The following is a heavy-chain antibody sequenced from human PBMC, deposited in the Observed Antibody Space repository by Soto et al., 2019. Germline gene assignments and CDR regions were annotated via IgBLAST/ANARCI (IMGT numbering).Heavy chain of an antibody. Sequence: GGSLRISCAASEYTFNAFAMSWVRQAPGKGLEWVSAISGSGGTTYYADSVKGRFTISRDNSKNSLYLQMSSLRAEDTAVYYCAKLGSDFLNWFDPWGQGTLVTVSS. CDR1: EYTFNAFA. V-gene: IGHV3-23*01. J-gene: IGHJ5*02. CDR2: ISGSGGTT. CDR3: AKLGSDFLNWFDP. D-gene: IGHD3-16*01.